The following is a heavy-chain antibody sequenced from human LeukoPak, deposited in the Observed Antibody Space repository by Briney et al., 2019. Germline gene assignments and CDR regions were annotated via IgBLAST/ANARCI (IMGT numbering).Heavy chain of an antibody. V-gene: IGHV3-15*01. Sequence: GGSLRLSCAASGFTFSKAWMSWVRQAPGKGLEWVGRIKSKTDGGTIDSAAPVKGRFTISRDDSKNMVYLQMNSLRAEDTAVYHCATVLKGHYFDHWGQGTLVTVSS. CDR2: IKSKTDGGTI. J-gene: IGHJ4*02. CDR1: GFTFSKAW. CDR3: ATVLKGHYFDH.